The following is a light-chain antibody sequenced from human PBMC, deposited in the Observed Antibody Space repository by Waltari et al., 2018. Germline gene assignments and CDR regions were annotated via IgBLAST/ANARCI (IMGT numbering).Light chain of an antibody. CDR3: HSSDMTGTWV. CDR2: KDT. Sequence: SSQLTQPSSVSLSPGQTARITCSGDALTRQYDYWYQLKPGLAPVMVIYKDTRRPSGIAERFSASTSGTTVTLTISGVQAEDEADYYCHSSDMTGTWVFGGGTRLTVL. CDR1: ALTRQY. V-gene: IGLV3-25*03. J-gene: IGLJ3*02.